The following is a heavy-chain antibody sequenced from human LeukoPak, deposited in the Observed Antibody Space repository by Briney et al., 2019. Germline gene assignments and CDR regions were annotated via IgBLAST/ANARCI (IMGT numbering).Heavy chain of an antibody. D-gene: IGHD3-3*01. CDR2: IYPGDSDT. V-gene: IGHV5-51*01. CDR3: ARQGTIFGVVTNWFDP. Sequence: GESLQISCKGSGYSFTSYWIGWVRQMPGKGLEWMGTIYPGDSDTRYSPSFQGQVTISADKSISTAYLQWSSLKASDTAMYYCARQGTIFGVVTNWFDPWGQGTLVTVSS. CDR1: GYSFTSYW. J-gene: IGHJ5*02.